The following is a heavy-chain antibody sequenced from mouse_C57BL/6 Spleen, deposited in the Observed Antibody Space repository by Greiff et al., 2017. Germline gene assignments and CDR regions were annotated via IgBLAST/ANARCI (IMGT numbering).Heavy chain of an antibody. D-gene: IGHD1-1*01. Sequence: QVQLQQPGTELVKPGASVKLSCKASGYTFTSYWMHWVKQRPGQGLEWIGNINPSNGGTNYNEKFKGKATLTADTSSSTAYMQLSSLTSEDSAVYYCARDEYYYGSSYGNYFDYWGQGTTHTVSS. CDR1: GYTFTSYW. CDR2: INPSNGGT. CDR3: ARDEYYYGSSYGNYFDY. V-gene: IGHV1-53*01. J-gene: IGHJ2*01.